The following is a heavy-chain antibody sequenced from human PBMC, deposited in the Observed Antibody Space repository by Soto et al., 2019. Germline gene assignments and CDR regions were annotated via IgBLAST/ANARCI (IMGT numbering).Heavy chain of an antibody. CDR3: GRLGVFCSSTNCYGYYAMDV. CDR2: FHYGEST. CDR1: GGSISSGPYS. Sequence: SETLSLTCTVSGGSISSGPYSWGWIRQPPGEGLEWIATFHYGESTHYNPSLESRVTVSVDTSQNHFSLKVSSVTVADTAVYYCGRLGVFCSSTNCYGYYAMDVWGRGSTVTVSS. V-gene: IGHV4-39*02. D-gene: IGHD2-2*01. J-gene: IGHJ6*02.